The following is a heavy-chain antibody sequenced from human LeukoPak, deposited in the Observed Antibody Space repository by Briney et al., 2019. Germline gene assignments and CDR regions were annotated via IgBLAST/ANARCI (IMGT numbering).Heavy chain of an antibody. D-gene: IGHD6-13*01. V-gene: IGHV1-2*02. J-gene: IGHJ5*02. Sequence: GASVKVSCKASGYTFTGYYMHWVRQAPGQGLEWMGWINPNSGGTNYAQKFQGRVTMTRDTSISAAYMELSRLRSDDTAVYYRATLYSSSQYNWFDPWGQGTLVTVSS. CDR3: ATLYSSSQYNWFDP. CDR2: INPNSGGT. CDR1: GYTFTGYY.